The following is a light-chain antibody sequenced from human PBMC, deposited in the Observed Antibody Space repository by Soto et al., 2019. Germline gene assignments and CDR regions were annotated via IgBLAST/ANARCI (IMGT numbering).Light chain of an antibody. V-gene: IGKV3-20*01. J-gene: IGKJ1*01. CDR2: GAS. CDR1: QSISIIF. CDR3: HQSDDSTWT. Sequence: EIVFTQSPATRSLSPGEGATLSCRASQSISIIFLAWYQQKPGQAPRLLFYGASSRETGIPDRFVGSGSGTEFTLTVTRLEAEDSAVYFCHQSDDSTWTFGQGTKVDIK.